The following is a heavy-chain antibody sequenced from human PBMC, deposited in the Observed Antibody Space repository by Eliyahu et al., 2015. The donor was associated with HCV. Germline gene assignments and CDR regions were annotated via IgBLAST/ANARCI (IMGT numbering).Heavy chain of an antibody. V-gene: IGHV4-34*01. CDR1: GGSFSGYY. CDR3: ARSGVPAAQFDY. D-gene: IGHD2-2*01. J-gene: IGHJ4*02. CDR2: INHSGST. Sequence: QVQLQQWGAGLLKPSETLSLTCAVYGGSFSGYYWSWIRQPPGKGLEWIGEINHSGSTNYNPSLKSRVTISVDTSKNQFSLKLSSVTAADTAVYYCARSGVPAAQFDYWGQGTLVTVSS.